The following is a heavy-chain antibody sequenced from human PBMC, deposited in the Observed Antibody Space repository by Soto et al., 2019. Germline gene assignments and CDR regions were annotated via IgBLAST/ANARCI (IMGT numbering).Heavy chain of an antibody. V-gene: IGHV4-34*01. CDR2: INHSGGT. Sequence: SETLSLTCAVYGGSFSAYYWSWIRQPPGKGLEWIGEINHSGGTSYNPSLKSRVTISVDTSKSQFSLKLTSVTAADRAVYYCARASAEIVVVIDYWGQGTLVTVSS. CDR3: ARASAEIVVVIDY. J-gene: IGHJ4*02. CDR1: GGSFSAYY. D-gene: IGHD3-22*01.